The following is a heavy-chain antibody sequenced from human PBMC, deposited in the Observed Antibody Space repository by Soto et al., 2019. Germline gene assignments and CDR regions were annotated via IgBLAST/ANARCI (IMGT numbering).Heavy chain of an antibody. J-gene: IGHJ4*02. V-gene: IGHV3-23*01. Sequence: GGSLRLSCAASGFTFSSYAMSWVRQAPGKGLEWVSALSGSGISTYYADTVKGRFTISRGNSRNTLYLQMNSLRAEDTAVYYCATSYDSSGYDYWGQGTLVTVS. CDR2: LSGSGIST. CDR3: ATSYDSSGYDY. D-gene: IGHD3-22*01. CDR1: GFTFSSYA.